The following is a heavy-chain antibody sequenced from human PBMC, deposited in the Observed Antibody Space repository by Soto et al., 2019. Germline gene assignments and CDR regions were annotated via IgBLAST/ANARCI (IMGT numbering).Heavy chain of an antibody. J-gene: IGHJ4*02. Sequence: WTWIRQHPGKGLEWIGYIYYSGITYYNTSLKSRVTISVDTSKNQFSLKLSSVTAADTAVYYCAREPLDWGQGTLVTVSS. CDR2: IYYSGIT. CDR3: AREPLD. V-gene: IGHV4-31*02.